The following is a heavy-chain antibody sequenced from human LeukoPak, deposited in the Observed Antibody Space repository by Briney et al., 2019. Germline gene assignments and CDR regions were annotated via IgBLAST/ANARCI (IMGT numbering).Heavy chain of an antibody. D-gene: IGHD2-15*01. CDR2: IYHSGST. Sequence: SETLSLTCSVSGTSISDYSWSWIRQPPGKGLEWIGYIYHSGSTYYNPSLKSRVTISVDRSKNQFSLKLSSVTAADTAVYYCARVGGCSGGSCYSGWFDPWGQGTLVTVSS. J-gene: IGHJ5*02. CDR3: ARVGGCSGGSCYSGWFDP. CDR1: GTSISDYS. V-gene: IGHV4-30-2*01.